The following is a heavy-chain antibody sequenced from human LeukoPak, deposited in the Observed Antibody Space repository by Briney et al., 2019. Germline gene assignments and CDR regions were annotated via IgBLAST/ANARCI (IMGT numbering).Heavy chain of an antibody. CDR1: GFSVSNNY. CDR3: ARGRGLGVVSPYFDY. D-gene: IGHD3-3*01. CDR2: IYGDGRT. J-gene: IGHJ4*02. V-gene: IGHV3-53*01. Sequence: GSLRLSCVVSGFSVSNNYIIWVREAPGNGLERVSVIYGDGRTSHSASVRGRFTISRDNSKNIVSLQMNNLRAEDTAVYYCARGRGLGVVSPYFDYWGQGTLVTVSS.